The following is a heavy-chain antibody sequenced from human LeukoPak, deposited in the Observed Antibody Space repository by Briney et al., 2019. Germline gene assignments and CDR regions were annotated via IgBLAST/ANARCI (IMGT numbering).Heavy chain of an antibody. J-gene: IGHJ4*02. CDR3: ARLSNYDFWSGQRTNTDY. CDR1: GGSISSGSYY. CDR2: IYTSGST. V-gene: IGHV4-61*02. D-gene: IGHD3-3*01. Sequence: SETLSLTCTVSGGSISSGSYYWSWIRQPAGKGLEWIGRIYTSGSTNYNPSLKSRVTISVDTSKNQFSLKLSSVTAADTAVYYCARLSNYDFWSGQRTNTDYWGQGTLVTVSS.